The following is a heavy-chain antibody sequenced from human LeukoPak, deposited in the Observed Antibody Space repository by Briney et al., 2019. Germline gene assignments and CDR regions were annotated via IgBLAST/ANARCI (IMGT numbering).Heavy chain of an antibody. Sequence: GGSLRLSCTASGFTFSSYGMHWVRQAPGKGLEWVAVISYDGSNKYYADSVKGRFTISRDNSKNTLYLQMNSLRAEDTAVYYCARDYGGSSPFDYWGQGTLVTVSS. CDR2: ISYDGSNK. D-gene: IGHD4-23*01. J-gene: IGHJ4*02. CDR1: GFTFSSYG. CDR3: ARDYGGSSPFDY. V-gene: IGHV3-30*03.